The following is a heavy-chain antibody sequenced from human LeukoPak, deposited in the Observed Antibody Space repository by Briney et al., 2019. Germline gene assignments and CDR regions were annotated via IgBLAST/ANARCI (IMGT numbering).Heavy chain of an antibody. CDR2: IYSGGST. CDR1: GFTVSSNY. Sequence: PGGSLRRSCAASGFTVSSNYMSWVRQAPGKGLEWVSVIYSGGSTYYADSVKGRFTISRDNSKNTLYLQMNSLRAEDTAVYYCARGSLLWWFDYWGQGTLVTVSS. CDR3: ARGSLLWWFDY. V-gene: IGHV3-66*01. D-gene: IGHD2-21*01. J-gene: IGHJ5*01.